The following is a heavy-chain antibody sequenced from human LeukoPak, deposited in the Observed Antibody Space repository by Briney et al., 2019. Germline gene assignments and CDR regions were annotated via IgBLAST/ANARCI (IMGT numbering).Heavy chain of an antibody. CDR2: IYTSGGT. V-gene: IGHV4-38-2*02. Sequence: SETLSLTCTVSGYSISSGFYWGWIRQPAGKGLEWIGRIYTSGGTNYNPSLKSRVTISVDTSKNQFSLKLSSVTAADTAVYYCARESNWNDPFDIWGQGTMVTVSS. J-gene: IGHJ3*02. D-gene: IGHD1-1*01. CDR1: GYSISSGFY. CDR3: ARESNWNDPFDI.